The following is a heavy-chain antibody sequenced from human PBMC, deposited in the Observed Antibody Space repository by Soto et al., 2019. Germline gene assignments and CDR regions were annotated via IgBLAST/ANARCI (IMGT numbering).Heavy chain of an antibody. Sequence: PGESLKISCKGSGYSSTSYWIGWVRQMPGKGLEWMGIIYPGDSDTRYSPSFQGQVTISADKSISTAYLQWSSLKASDTAMYYCPRRLYCSSTSCYPHAIYGMDVWGQGTTVTVSS. CDR2: IYPGDSDT. V-gene: IGHV5-51*01. J-gene: IGHJ6*02. CDR1: GYSSTSYW. CDR3: PRRLYCSSTSCYPHAIYGMDV. D-gene: IGHD2-2*01.